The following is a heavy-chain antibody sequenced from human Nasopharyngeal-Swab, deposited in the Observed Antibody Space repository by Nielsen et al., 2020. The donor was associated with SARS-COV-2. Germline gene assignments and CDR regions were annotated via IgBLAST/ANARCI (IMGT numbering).Heavy chain of an antibody. Sequence: GESLKISCAASGFTFSTYAMYWVRQPPAKGLEWVSIISGSGGSTYYADSVKGRFTISRDNSKNTLYLQMNSLRAEDTAVYYCARDPSTDYYYMDVWGKGTTVTVSS. CDR3: ARDPSTDYYYMDV. V-gene: IGHV3-23*01. CDR2: ISGSGGST. CDR1: GFTFSTYA. J-gene: IGHJ6*03. D-gene: IGHD2-2*01.